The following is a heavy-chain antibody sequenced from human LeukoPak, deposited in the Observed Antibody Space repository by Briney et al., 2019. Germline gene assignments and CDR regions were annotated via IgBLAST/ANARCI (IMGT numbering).Heavy chain of an antibody. D-gene: IGHD3-3*01. CDR3: ARELINYDFSRRSRYFDY. J-gene: IGHJ4*02. Sequence: GGSLRLSCAASGFTFSSYWMSWVRQAPGKGLEWVANIKQDGSEKYYVDSVKGRFTISRGNAKNSLYLQMNSLRAEDTAVYYCARELINYDFSRRSRYFDYWGQGTLVTVSS. CDR2: IKQDGSEK. V-gene: IGHV3-7*01. CDR1: GFTFSSYW.